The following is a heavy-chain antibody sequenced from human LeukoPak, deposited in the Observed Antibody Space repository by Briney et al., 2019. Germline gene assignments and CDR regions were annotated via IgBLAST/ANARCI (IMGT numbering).Heavy chain of an antibody. CDR2: ISSSGNYR. CDR1: GFSFSTYT. J-gene: IGHJ4*02. CDR3: TGEYIRGMADY. Sequence: GGSLRLSCAASGFSFSTYTMIWFRQAPGKALEWVSSISSSGNYRDFADSVKGRFTISRDNAQKSLYLQMNSLRAEDTAVYYCTGEYIRGMADYWGQGTVVIISS. D-gene: IGHD6-13*01. V-gene: IGHV3-21*01.